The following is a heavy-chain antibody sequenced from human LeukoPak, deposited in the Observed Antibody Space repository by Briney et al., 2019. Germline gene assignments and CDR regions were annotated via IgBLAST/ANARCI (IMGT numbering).Heavy chain of an antibody. J-gene: IGHJ4*02. V-gene: IGHV3-21*01. CDR3: ARDDYDSSGFFDY. Sequence: GGSLRLSCAASGFTLSSYSMNWVRQAPGKGLEWVSSISSSSSYIYYADSVKGRFTISRDNAKNSLYLQMNSLRAEDTAVYYCARDDYDSSGFFDYWGQGTLVTVSS. CDR2: ISSSSSYI. D-gene: IGHD3-22*01. CDR1: GFTLSSYS.